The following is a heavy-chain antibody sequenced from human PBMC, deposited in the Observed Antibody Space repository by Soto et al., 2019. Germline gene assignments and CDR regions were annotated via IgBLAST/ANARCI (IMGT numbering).Heavy chain of an antibody. CDR3: AHREGYGRLDY. Sequence: QITLKESGPTLVKPTQTLTLTCTFSGFSLSTSGVGVGWIRQPPGKALEWLALIYGDGDKRYSPSLKSRLTITKDTSKNQVVLTMTNMDPVDTATFYCAHREGYGRLDYWGQGTLVTVSS. D-gene: IGHD5-12*01. CDR1: GFSLSTSGVG. J-gene: IGHJ4*02. CDR2: IYGDGDK. V-gene: IGHV2-5*02.